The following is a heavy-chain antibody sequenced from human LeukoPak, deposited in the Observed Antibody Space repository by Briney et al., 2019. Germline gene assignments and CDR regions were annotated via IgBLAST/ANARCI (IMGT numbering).Heavy chain of an antibody. J-gene: IGHJ3*02. CDR3: AGIDGAPDAFDI. CDR2: IIPIFGTA. Sequence: ASVKVSCKASGGTFSSYAISWVRQAPGQGLEWMGGIIPIFGTANYAQKFQGRVTITADKSTSTAYMELSSLRSEDTAVYYYAGIDGAPDAFDIWGQGTMVTVSS. D-gene: IGHD4-17*01. CDR1: GGTFSSYA. V-gene: IGHV1-69*06.